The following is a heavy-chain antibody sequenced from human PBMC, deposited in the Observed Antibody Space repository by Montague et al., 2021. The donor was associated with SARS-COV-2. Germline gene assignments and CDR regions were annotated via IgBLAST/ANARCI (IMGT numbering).Heavy chain of an antibody. CDR3: AREDRWNWFDP. J-gene: IGHJ5*02. CDR1: GGSINGSY. D-gene: IGHD5-24*01. CDR2: IYYRGST. V-gene: IGHV4-59*01. Sequence: SETLSLTCTVSGGSINGSYWSWIRQPPGKGLEWIGYIYYRGSTNYNPSPETRVTISVDPSKNQFSLKLSSVTAADTAVYYCAREDRWNWFDPWGQGTLVIVSS.